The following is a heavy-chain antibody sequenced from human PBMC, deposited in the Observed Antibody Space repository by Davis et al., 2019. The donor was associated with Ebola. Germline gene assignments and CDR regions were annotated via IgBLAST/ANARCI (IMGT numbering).Heavy chain of an antibody. CDR3: ARDKGPYNWFDP. CDR1: GYTFISYD. V-gene: IGHV1-8*01. CDR2: MNPNSGNT. Sequence: AASVKVSCKASGYTFISYDIHWVRQAAGQGLEWMGWMNPNSGNTGYAPKFQGRVTMTRDTSISTAYMEVGSLRSDDTAVYYCARDKGPYNWFDPWGQGTLVTVSS. J-gene: IGHJ5*02.